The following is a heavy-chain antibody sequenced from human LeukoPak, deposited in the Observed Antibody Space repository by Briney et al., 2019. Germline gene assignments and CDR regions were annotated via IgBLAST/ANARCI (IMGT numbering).Heavy chain of an antibody. Sequence: GGSLRLSCAASGFTFSNYSMAWVRRAPGKGLEWVSFISSSSSYIYYADSVKGRFTISRDNAKNSLYLQVNSLRTEDTALYYCAHTVTPRYFQFWGQGTLVTVSS. CDR2: ISSSSSYI. D-gene: IGHD4-17*01. V-gene: IGHV3-21*01. CDR3: AHTVTPRYFQF. J-gene: IGHJ1*01. CDR1: GFTFSNYS.